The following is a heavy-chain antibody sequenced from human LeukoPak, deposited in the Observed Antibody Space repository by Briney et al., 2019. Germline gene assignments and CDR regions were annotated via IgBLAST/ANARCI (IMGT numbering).Heavy chain of an antibody. J-gene: IGHJ4*02. CDR3: ARSIPYGTTWYGRSDY. Sequence: GGSLRLSCAASGFPFSSYSMTWVRQAPGKGLEWVANIKPDGTTKFYVDSVKGRFTISRDNALNSLYLQINSLRAEDTAIYYCARSIPYGTTWYGRSDYWGQGTLVTVSS. CDR1: GFPFSSYS. CDR2: IKPDGTTK. V-gene: IGHV3-7*03. D-gene: IGHD6-13*01.